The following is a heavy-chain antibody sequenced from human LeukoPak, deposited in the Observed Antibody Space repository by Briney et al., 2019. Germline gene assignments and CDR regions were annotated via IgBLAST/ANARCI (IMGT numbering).Heavy chain of an antibody. CDR1: GGSISSYY. CDR2: IYYSGST. D-gene: IGHD3-22*01. Sequence: SETLSLTCTVSGGSISSYYWSWIRQPPGKGLEWIGYIYYSGSTNYNPSLKSRVTISVDTSKNQFSLKLSSVTAADTAVYYCARAGYYDSSGYYAFDIWGQGTMVTVSS. J-gene: IGHJ3*02. CDR3: ARAGYYDSSGYYAFDI. V-gene: IGHV4-59*01.